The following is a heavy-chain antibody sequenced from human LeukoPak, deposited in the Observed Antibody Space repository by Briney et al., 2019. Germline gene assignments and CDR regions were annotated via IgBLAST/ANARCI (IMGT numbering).Heavy chain of an antibody. CDR3: ARADFWSGYWAY. Sequence: SETLSLTCTVSGGSISSYYWSWIRQPPGKGLEWIGSIYYSGSTYYNPSLKSRVTISVDTSKNQFSLKLSSVTAADTAVYYCARADFWSGYWAYWGQGTLVTVSS. D-gene: IGHD3-3*01. V-gene: IGHV4-59*12. CDR2: IYYSGST. CDR1: GGSISSYY. J-gene: IGHJ4*02.